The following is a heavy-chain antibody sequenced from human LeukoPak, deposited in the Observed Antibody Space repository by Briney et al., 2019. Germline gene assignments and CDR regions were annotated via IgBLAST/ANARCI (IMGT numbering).Heavy chain of an antibody. Sequence: SETLSLTCTVSGGSITSYYWNWIRQPPRKGLEWIGYTSYSGSTNYNPSLKSRATLSVDTSKNQLSLRLSSLTAADTAVYYCARWSSSWYSFDYWGQGALVTVSS. CDR2: TSYSGST. CDR3: ARWSSSWYSFDY. V-gene: IGHV4-59*01. J-gene: IGHJ4*02. CDR1: GGSITSYY. D-gene: IGHD6-13*01.